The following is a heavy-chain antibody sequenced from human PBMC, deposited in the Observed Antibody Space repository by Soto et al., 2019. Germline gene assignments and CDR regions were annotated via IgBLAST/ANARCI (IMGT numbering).Heavy chain of an antibody. D-gene: IGHD1-1*01. CDR1: GFTFRKYA. J-gene: IGHJ4*02. Sequence: LGLSSEDSGFTFRKYAIISIRLAPGKGLEWVSSITNSGGDTHYADSVKGRFTISRDNSKATLSLQMNGLRAEDTAVYYCAKRQVYNFHSWGQGLLVTVSS. CDR2: ITNSGGDT. CDR3: AKRQVYNFHS. V-gene: IGHV3-23*01.